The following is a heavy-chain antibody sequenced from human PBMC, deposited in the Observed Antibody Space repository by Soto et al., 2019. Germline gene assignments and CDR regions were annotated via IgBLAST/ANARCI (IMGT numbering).Heavy chain of an antibody. V-gene: IGHV3-33*01. D-gene: IGHD6-13*01. Sequence: GGSLRLSCAASGFTFSSYGMHWVRQAPGKGLEWVAVMWYDGSNKYYADSVKGRFTISRDNSKNTLYLQMNSLRAEDTAVYYCASSSSWSSPFDYWGQGTLVTVSS. J-gene: IGHJ4*02. CDR1: GFTFSSYG. CDR3: ASSSSWSSPFDY. CDR2: MWYDGSNK.